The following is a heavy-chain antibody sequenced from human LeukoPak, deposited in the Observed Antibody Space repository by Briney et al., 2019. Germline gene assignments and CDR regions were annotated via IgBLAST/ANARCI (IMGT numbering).Heavy chain of an antibody. J-gene: IGHJ5*02. CDR2: IKQDGSEK. CDR3: ARGLLVGALLT. D-gene: IGHD1-26*01. CDR1: GFTFSSYW. Sequence: SGGSLRLSCAASGFTFSSYWMSWVRQAPGKGREWVANIKQDGSEKYYVDSVKGRFTISRDNAKNSLYLQMNSLRAEDTAVYYCARGLLVGALLTWGQGTLVTVSS. V-gene: IGHV3-7*01.